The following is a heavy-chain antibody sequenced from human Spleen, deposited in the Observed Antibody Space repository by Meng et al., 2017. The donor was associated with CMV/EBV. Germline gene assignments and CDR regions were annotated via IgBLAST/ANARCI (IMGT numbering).Heavy chain of an antibody. Sequence: SETLSLTCTVSGGSINSGDYYWSWIRQPPGKGLEWIGYIYYSGSTYYNPSLQSRVSISVDTSKNQFSLKLTSMSAADTAVYYCAARICSGGSCYFFDYWGQGTLVTVSS. J-gene: IGHJ4*02. D-gene: IGHD2-15*01. V-gene: IGHV4-30-4*08. CDR2: IYYSGST. CDR1: GGSINSGDYY. CDR3: AARICSGGSCYFFDY.